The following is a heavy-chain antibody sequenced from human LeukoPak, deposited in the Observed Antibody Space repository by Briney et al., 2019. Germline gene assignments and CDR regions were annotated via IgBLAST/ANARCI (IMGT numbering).Heavy chain of an antibody. CDR2: ISYDGSNK. CDR3: AQYYYGSGSGFDI. D-gene: IGHD3-10*01. Sequence: PGGSLRLSCAASGFTFSSYGMHWVRQAPGKGLEWVAVISYDGSNKYYADSVKGRFTISRDNSKNTLYLQMNSLRAEDTAVCYCAQYYYGSGSGFDIWGQGTMVTVSS. J-gene: IGHJ3*02. V-gene: IGHV3-30*03. CDR1: GFTFSSYG.